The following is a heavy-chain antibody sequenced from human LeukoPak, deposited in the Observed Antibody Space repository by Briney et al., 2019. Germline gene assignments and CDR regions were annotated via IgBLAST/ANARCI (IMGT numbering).Heavy chain of an antibody. Sequence: GGSLRLSCAASGFTFSTYAMHWVRQPPGKGLEWVALVYYDGSNRYYGDFVKGRFTISRDNPKKTLYLQMNSLRAEDTAVYYCARAGTTIGGGYWFDPWGQGTLVTVSS. D-gene: IGHD1-1*01. CDR1: GFTFSTYA. CDR2: VYYDGSNR. V-gene: IGHV3-30*12. CDR3: ARAGTTIGGGYWFDP. J-gene: IGHJ5*02.